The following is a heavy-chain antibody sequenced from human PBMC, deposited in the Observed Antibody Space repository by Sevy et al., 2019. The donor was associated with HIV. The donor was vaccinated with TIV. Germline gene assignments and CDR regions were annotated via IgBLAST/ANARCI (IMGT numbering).Heavy chain of an antibody. CDR3: AKDGTLTAITSYSVY. CDR1: GFTFSRHV. J-gene: IGHJ4*02. D-gene: IGHD2-21*02. Sequence: GGSLRLSCAASGFTFSRHVMSWVRQAPGKGLEWVSGISGRGSNTLYADSVKGRFTISRDNSKNTVDLQMSSLRAEDTALYHCAKDGTLTAITSYSVYWGRGTLVTASS. V-gene: IGHV3-23*01. CDR2: ISGRGSNT.